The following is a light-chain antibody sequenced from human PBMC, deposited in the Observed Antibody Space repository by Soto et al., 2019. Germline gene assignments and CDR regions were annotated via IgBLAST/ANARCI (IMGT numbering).Light chain of an antibody. CDR1: DIGSKS. Sequence: SYELTQPPSVSLAPGQTAMITCGGNDIGSKSVHWYQQRPGQAPVLVVYDDRDRPSGIPERFSGSNSGSTATLTISRVEAGDEADYYCGTWDSSLSAWVFGGGTKLTVL. V-gene: IGLV3-21*02. CDR2: DDR. CDR3: GTWDSSLSAWV. J-gene: IGLJ3*02.